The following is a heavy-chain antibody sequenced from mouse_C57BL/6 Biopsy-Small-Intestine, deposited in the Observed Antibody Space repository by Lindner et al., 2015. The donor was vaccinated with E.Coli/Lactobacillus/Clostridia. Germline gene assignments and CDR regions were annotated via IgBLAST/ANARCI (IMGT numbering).Heavy chain of an antibody. J-gene: IGHJ1*03. V-gene: IGHV1-63*01. D-gene: IGHD1-1*01. CDR1: GYTFTNYW. CDR3: AGSNYWYFDV. Sequence: VQLQESGAELVRPGTSVKMSCKASGYTFTNYWIGWAKQRPGHGLEWIGDIYPGGGYTNYNEKFKGKATLTADKSSSTAYMQFSSLTSEDSAVYYCAGSNYWYFDVWGTGTTVTVSS. CDR2: IYPGGGYT.